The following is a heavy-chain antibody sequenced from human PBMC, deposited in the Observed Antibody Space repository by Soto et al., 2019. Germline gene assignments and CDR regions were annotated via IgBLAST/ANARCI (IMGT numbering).Heavy chain of an antibody. D-gene: IGHD3-10*01. CDR2: IKNKIDGGAP. V-gene: IGHV3-15*07. CDR3: STDPNYAVTVGGSHASPAGF. J-gene: IGHJ4*02. CDR1: GFSFNDAW. Sequence: EAQLVESGGGLVKPGGSLRLSCAASGFSFNDAWMNWVRQVPGKGLEWVGHIKNKIDGGAPNYAASVKGRFTISRDDSKNMVYLQMNRLKTEDTGVYYCSTDPNYAVTVGGSHASPAGFWGQGTLVSVAS.